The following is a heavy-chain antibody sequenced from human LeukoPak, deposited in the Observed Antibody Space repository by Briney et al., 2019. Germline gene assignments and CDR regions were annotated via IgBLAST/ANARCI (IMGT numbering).Heavy chain of an antibody. V-gene: IGHV1-2*02. CDR3: ASLPSGYCSGGSCYY. D-gene: IGHD2-15*01. J-gene: IGHJ4*02. CDR1: VYTFTVYY. CDR2: INPNSVRT. Sequence: ASVSVSCKASVYTFTVYYMQWVRQAPGQGVGRMGWINPNSVRTNYPLKFLGRVTITRDTSISTAYMQLSRLRSDDTAVYYCASLPSGYCSGGSCYYWGQATLVAVSS.